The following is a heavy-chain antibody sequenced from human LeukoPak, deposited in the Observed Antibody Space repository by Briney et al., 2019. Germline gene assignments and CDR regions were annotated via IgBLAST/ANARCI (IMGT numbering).Heavy chain of an antibody. CDR1: GGSISSSSYY. Sequence: PSETLSLTCTVSGGSISSSSYYWGWIRQPPGKGLEWIGSIYYSGSTYYNPSLKSRVTISVDTSKNQFSLKLSSVTAADTAVYYCARGYREGYCSGGSCYSEGWFDPWGQGTLVTVSS. CDR2: IYYSGST. J-gene: IGHJ5*02. CDR3: ARGYREGYCSGGSCYSEGWFDP. V-gene: IGHV4-39*07. D-gene: IGHD2-15*01.